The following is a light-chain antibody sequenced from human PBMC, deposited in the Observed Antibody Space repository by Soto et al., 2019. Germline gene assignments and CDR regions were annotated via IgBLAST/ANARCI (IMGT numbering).Light chain of an antibody. J-gene: IGKJ1*01. CDR2: GAS. CDR3: QQYGSSRWT. Sequence: EIVLTQSPGTLSLSPGERATISCRASQSVSSSYLAWYQQKPGQAPRLLIYGASSRATGIPDRFSGSGSGTDFTLPISRLEPEDFAVYYCQQYGSSRWTFGQGTKVEIK. CDR1: QSVSSSY. V-gene: IGKV3-20*01.